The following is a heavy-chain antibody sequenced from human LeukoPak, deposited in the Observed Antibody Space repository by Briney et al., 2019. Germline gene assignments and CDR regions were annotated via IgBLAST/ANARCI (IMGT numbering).Heavy chain of an antibody. CDR1: GFTFNNYA. J-gene: IGHJ4*02. D-gene: IGHD7-27*01. Sequence: GGSLRLSCAASGFTFNNYAMHWVRQAPGKGLEWVAVISYDGSNKYYADSVKGRFTISRDDSKNTLSLQMNSLRVEDTAVYYCARDLAWGAFDYWGQGTLVTVSS. CDR2: ISYDGSNK. CDR3: ARDLAWGAFDY. V-gene: IGHV3-30*04.